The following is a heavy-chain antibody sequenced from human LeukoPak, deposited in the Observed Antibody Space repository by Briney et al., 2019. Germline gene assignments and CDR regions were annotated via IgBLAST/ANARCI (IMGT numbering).Heavy chain of an antibody. CDR2: ISYDGSNK. CDR1: GFTFSSYG. CDR3: AKDRVTMVRGVNYYGMDV. V-gene: IGHV3-30*18. Sequence: GGSLRLSCAASGFTFSSYGMHWVRQAPGKGLEWVAVISYDGSNKYYADSVKGRFTISRDNSKNTLYLQMSSLRAEDTAVYYCAKDRVTMVRGVNYYGMDVWGKGTTVTVSS. J-gene: IGHJ6*04. D-gene: IGHD3-10*01.